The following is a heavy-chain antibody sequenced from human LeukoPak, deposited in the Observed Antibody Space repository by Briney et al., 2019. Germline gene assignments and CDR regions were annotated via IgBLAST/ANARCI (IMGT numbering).Heavy chain of an antibody. V-gene: IGHV3-23*01. CDR3: AKVRDGDYGYFQH. D-gene: IGHD4-17*01. J-gene: IGHJ1*01. CDR1: GFTFSSYA. Sequence: GGSLRLSCAASGFTFSSYAMSWVRQARGKGLEWVSAISGSGGSTYYAGCVKGRFTISRDNSKNTLYLQMNSLRAEDTAVYYCAKVRDGDYGYFQHWGQGTLVTVSS. CDR2: ISGSGGST.